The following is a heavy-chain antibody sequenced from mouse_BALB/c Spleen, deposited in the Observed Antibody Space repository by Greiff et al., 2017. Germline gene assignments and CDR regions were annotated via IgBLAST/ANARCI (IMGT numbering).Heavy chain of an antibody. J-gene: IGHJ4*01. D-gene: IGHD1-1*01. V-gene: IGHV1-4*02. CDR1: GYTFTSYT. Sequence: QVQLQQSAAELARPGASVKMSCKASGYTFTSYTMHWVKQRPGQGLEWIGYINPSSGYTEYNQKFKDKTTLTADKSSSTAYMQLSSLTSEDSAVYYCARWGLLRDRWAMDYWGQGTSVTVSS. CDR3: ARWGLLRDRWAMDY. CDR2: INPSSGYT.